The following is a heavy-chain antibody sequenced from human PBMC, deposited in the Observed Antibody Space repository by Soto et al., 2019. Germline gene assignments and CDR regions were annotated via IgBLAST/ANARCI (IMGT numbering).Heavy chain of an antibody. Sequence: EVQLLESGGGLVQPGGSLRLSCAASGFTFNNYAMSGVRQAPGKGLEWVSSISGNGGSTYYADSVKGRFTISRDNSKNALYLQMNSLRAEDTAVYDCAKWDVITGTTLTAFDIWGQGTMVTVSS. D-gene: IGHD1-20*01. CDR3: AKWDVITGTTLTAFDI. CDR1: GFTFNNYA. V-gene: IGHV3-23*01. CDR2: ISGNGGST. J-gene: IGHJ3*02.